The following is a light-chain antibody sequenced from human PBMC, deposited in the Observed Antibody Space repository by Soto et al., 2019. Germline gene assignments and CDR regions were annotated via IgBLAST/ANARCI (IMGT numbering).Light chain of an antibody. Sequence: DIQMTQSPSTLSASVGDRVTITCRASQSISSWLAWYQQKPGKAPKLLIYKASSIASGVPSRFSGSGSGTEFTLTISSLQPDDFATYYCQQYNSYPSTFGQGTKVEIK. J-gene: IGKJ1*01. CDR1: QSISSW. V-gene: IGKV1-5*03. CDR2: KAS. CDR3: QQYNSYPST.